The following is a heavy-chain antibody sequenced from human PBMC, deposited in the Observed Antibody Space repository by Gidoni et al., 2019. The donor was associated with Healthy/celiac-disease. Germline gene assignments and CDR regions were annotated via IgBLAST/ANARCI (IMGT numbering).Heavy chain of an antibody. D-gene: IGHD3-10*01. Sequence: QLQLQASGPGLVKPAETLSLTCTVSGGSIRSSSYYWGWIRQPPGKGLEWIGSIYYSGSTYYNPSLKSRVTISVDTSKNQFSLKLSYVTAADTAVYYCARNSGRSYQINYWGQGTLVTVSS. CDR1: GGSIRSSSYY. V-gene: IGHV4-39*01. CDR2: IYYSGST. J-gene: IGHJ4*02. CDR3: ARNSGRSYQINY.